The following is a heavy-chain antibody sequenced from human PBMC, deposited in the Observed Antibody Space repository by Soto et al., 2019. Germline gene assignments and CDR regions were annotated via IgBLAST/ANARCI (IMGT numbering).Heavy chain of an antibody. J-gene: IGHJ5*02. Sequence: SETLSLTCDVHGDTLGGYAWSWIRQPPSKGLECIGGITFRGVTNYHASLESPLSMSVDTSKNRISLNVSSVTAADTALHFCARKLEASIRHGEWFSYKWFDPWGPGTLVTVSS. CDR3: ARKLEASIRHGEWFSYKWFDP. V-gene: IGHV4-34*01. D-gene: IGHD3-9*01. CDR2: ITFRGVT. CDR1: GDTLGGYA.